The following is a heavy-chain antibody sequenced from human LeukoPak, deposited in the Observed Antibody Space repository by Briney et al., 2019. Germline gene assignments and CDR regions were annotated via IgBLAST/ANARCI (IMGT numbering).Heavy chain of an antibody. D-gene: IGHD6-19*01. CDR3: AGGRSSVLGY. V-gene: IGHV4-39*01. J-gene: IGHJ4*02. CDR1: GGSISSSTYY. CDR2: IYYSGTT. Sequence: SETLSLTCTVSGGSISSSTYYWGWIRQPPGKGLEWIGSIYYSGTTYYNPSLKSRVTISADTSKNQFSLKLSSVTAAETAVYYCAGGRSSVLGYWGQGTLVTVSS.